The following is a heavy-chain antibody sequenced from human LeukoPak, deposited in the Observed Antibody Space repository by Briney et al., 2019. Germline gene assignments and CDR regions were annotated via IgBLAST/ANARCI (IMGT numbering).Heavy chain of an antibody. V-gene: IGHV3-30*04. Sequence: PGRSLRLSCAASGFTFSSYAMHWVRQAPGKGLEWVAVISYDGSNKYYADSVKGRFTISRDNSKNTLYLQMNSLRAEDTAVYYCAASSLLELVDWGQGTLVTVSS. CDR1: GFTFSSYA. CDR3: AASSLLELVD. D-gene: IGHD1-7*01. J-gene: IGHJ4*02. CDR2: ISYDGSNK.